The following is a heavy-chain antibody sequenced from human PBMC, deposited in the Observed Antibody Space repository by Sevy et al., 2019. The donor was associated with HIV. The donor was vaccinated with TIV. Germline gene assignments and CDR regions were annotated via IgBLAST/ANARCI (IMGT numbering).Heavy chain of an antibody. J-gene: IGHJ3*02. V-gene: IGHV3-21*01. CDR2: ISGDTYYT. D-gene: IGHD2-2*01. CDR3: TRASLLGYCSTTSCYYAFDI. Sequence: GGSLRLSCNASGITFSTSVMNWVRQSPDRGLEWVSSISGDTYYTHYAVSMRGRFIVSRDNAKNSLFLEMNSLTFEDTAVYYCTRASLLGYCSTTSCYYAFDIWGPGTVVTVSS. CDR1: GITFSTSV.